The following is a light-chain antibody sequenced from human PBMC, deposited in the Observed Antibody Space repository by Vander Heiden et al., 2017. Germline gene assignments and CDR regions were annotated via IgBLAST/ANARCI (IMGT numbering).Light chain of an antibody. Sequence: QSALTQPRSVSGSPGQPVTISCTGTSSDVGGYNYVSWYQPHPGKAPKLMIDDVSKRPSGVPDRFSGSKSGNTASLTISGLQAEDEADYYCCSYAGSYTWVFGGGTKLTVL. V-gene: IGLV2-11*01. CDR3: CSYAGSYTWV. CDR1: SSDVGGYNY. CDR2: DVS. J-gene: IGLJ3*02.